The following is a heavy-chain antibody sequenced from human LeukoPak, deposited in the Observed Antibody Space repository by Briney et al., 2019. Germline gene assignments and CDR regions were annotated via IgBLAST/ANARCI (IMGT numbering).Heavy chain of an antibody. V-gene: IGHV4-39*07. Sequence: PSETLSLTCTVSGGSLSSSSYYWGWSRQPPGKGLEWIGSIYYSGSTYYNPSLKSRVTISVDTSKNQFSLKLSSVTAADTAVYYCARARRDGYKGVGWFDPWGQGTLVTVSS. CDR1: GGSLSSSSYY. J-gene: IGHJ5*02. D-gene: IGHD5-24*01. CDR3: ARARRDGYKGVGWFDP. CDR2: IYYSGST.